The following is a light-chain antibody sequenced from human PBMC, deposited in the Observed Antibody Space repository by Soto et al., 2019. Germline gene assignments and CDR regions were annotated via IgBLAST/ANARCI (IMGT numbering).Light chain of an antibody. Sequence: IVLTQSPGTLSLSPGERATLSCRASENVATNYLAWYQQKPGQAPRRLIFDASTRAVGIPDRVSGSGSGTDFTLIISRLEPEDFAVYHCQQYAISPWTFGQGTKVDIK. CDR1: ENVATNY. CDR3: QQYAISPWT. J-gene: IGKJ1*01. CDR2: DAS. V-gene: IGKV3-20*01.